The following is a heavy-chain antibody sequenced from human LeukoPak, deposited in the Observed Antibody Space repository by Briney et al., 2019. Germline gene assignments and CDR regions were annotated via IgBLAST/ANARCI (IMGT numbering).Heavy chain of an antibody. CDR3: ATHVAARPG. CDR2: ISGSGDST. D-gene: IGHD6-6*01. V-gene: IGHV3-23*01. J-gene: IGHJ4*02. Sequence: GGSLRLSCAASGFTVSSNYMSWVRQGPGKGLEWVSTISGSGDSTYYADSVKGRFTISRDNPKKTLYLQMNSLRAEDTALYFCATHVAARPGWGQGTLVTVSS. CDR1: GFTVSSNY.